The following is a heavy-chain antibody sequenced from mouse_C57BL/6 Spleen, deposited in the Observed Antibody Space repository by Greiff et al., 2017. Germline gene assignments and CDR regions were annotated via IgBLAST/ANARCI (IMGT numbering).Heavy chain of an antibody. CDR3: TKQGSDGYFSYYYAMDY. Sequence: QVQLQQSGAELVKPGASVKLSCKASGYTFTEYTIHWVKQRSGQGLEWIGWFYPGSGSIKYNEKFKDKATLTADKSSSTVYMEISRLTSEDSAVYFCTKQGSDGYFSYYYAMDYWGQGTSLTVSS. V-gene: IGHV1-62-2*01. CDR1: GYTFTEYT. CDR2: FYPGSGSI. D-gene: IGHD2-3*01. J-gene: IGHJ4*01.